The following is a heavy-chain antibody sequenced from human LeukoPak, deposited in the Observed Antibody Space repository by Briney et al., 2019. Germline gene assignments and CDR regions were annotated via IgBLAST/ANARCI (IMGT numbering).Heavy chain of an antibody. CDR3: ARELYGSGSN. V-gene: IGHV1-69*13. D-gene: IGHD3-10*01. J-gene: IGHJ4*02. CDR1: GGTFSSYA. CDR2: IIPIFGTA. Sequence: GASVKASCKASGGTFSSYAISWVRQAPGQGLEWMGGIIPIFGTANYAQKFQGRVTITADESTSTAYMELSSLRSEDTAVYYCARELYGSGSNWGQGTLVTVSS.